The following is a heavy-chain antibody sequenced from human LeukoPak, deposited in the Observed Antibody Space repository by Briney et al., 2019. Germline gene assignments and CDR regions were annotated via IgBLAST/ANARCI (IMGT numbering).Heavy chain of an antibody. CDR1: GGSISSGDYY. CDR3: ARGAYCSGGSCYSSVPRWFDP. D-gene: IGHD2-15*01. J-gene: IGHJ5*02. Sequence: SETLSLTCTVSGGSISSGDYYWSWIRQPPGKGPEWIGEINHSGSTNYNPSLKSRVTISVDTSKNQFSLKLSSVTAADTAVYYCARGAYCSGGSCYSSVPRWFDPWGQGTLVTVSS. V-gene: IGHV4-39*07. CDR2: INHSGST.